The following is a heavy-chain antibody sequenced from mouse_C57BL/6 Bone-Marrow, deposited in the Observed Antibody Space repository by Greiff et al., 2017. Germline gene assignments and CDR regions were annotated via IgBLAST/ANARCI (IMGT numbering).Heavy chain of an antibody. D-gene: IGHD1-1*01. CDR1: GFSLTSYG. V-gene: IGHV2-2*01. CDR3: ARYYDGRDARDY. CDR2: IWSGGST. Sequence: QVQLQQSGPGLVQPSQSLSITCTVSGFSLTSYGVHWVRQSPGKGLEWLGGIWSGGSTDYTAAFISRLSISKDNSKSQVFFKRNSLQADDTAIYYCARYYDGRDARDYWGQGTSVTVSS. J-gene: IGHJ4*01.